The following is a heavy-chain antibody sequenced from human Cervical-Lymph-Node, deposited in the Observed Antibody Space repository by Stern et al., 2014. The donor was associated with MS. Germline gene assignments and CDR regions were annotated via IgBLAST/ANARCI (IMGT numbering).Heavy chain of an antibody. D-gene: IGHD6-6*01. CDR2: IYSSNNG. CDR1: GVSVSASY. CDR3: TIEMAARRFDP. J-gene: IGHJ5*02. Sequence: EVQLVESGGGLVQPGGSLRLSCTASGVSVSASYMTWVRQAPGKGLEWVALIYSSNNGNYGDSVKGRFTIARDRSKNTVHLQMNSLRVEDTGVYYCTIEMAARRFDPWGQGTLVAVSS. V-gene: IGHV3-66*01.